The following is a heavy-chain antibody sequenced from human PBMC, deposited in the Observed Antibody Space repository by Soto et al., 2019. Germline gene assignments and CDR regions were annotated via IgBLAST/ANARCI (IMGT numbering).Heavy chain of an antibody. CDR3: ARHKVVGAETTYAFDI. CDR1: GFTVSSNY. Sequence: GGSLILSCAASGFTVSSNYMSWVRPAPGKGLEWVSVIYSSGSTYYADSVKGRFTISRDNSKNTLYLQMNSLRAEDTAVYYCARHKVVGAETTYAFDIWGQGTMVTVSS. D-gene: IGHD1-26*01. V-gene: IGHV3-66*04. CDR2: IYSSGST. J-gene: IGHJ3*02.